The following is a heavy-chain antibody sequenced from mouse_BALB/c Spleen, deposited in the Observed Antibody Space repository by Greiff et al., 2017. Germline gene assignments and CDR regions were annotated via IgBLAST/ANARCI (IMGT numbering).Heavy chain of an antibody. CDR3: ARWGSLLRLRGFAY. Sequence: QVQLKESAAELARPGASVKMSCKASGYTFTSYTMHWVKQRPGQGLEWIGYINPSSGYTEYNQKFKDKTTLTADKSSSTAYMQLSSLTSEDSAVYYCARWGSLLRLRGFAYWGQGTLVTVSA. CDR1: GYTFTSYT. J-gene: IGHJ3*01. V-gene: IGHV1-4*02. CDR2: INPSSGYT. D-gene: IGHD1-2*01.